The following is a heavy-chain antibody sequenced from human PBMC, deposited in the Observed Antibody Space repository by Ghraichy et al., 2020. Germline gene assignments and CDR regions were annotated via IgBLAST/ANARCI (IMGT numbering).Heavy chain of an antibody. Sequence: GESLNISCKGSGYSFTSYWIGWVRQMPGKGLEWMGIIYPGDSDTRYSPSFQGQVTISADKSISTAYLQWSSLKASDTAMYYCARRMGYYYDSTYAFDIWGQGTMVTVSS. J-gene: IGHJ3*02. CDR2: IYPGDSDT. CDR3: ARRMGYYYDSTYAFDI. D-gene: IGHD3-22*01. CDR1: GYSFTSYW. V-gene: IGHV5-51*01.